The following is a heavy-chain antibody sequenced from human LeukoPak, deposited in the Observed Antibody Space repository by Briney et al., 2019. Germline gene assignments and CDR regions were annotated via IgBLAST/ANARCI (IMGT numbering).Heavy chain of an antibody. CDR1: GGSISSGDYY. J-gene: IGHJ4*02. V-gene: IGHV4-61*02. Sequence: SQTLSLTCTVSGGSISSGDYYWSWIRQPAGKGLEWIGRIYTSGSTNYNPSLKSRVTISVDTSKNQFSLKLSSVTAADTAVYYCARDNWMYTRGDYWGQGTLVTVSS. CDR3: ARDNWMYTRGDY. D-gene: IGHD1-20*01. CDR2: IYTSGST.